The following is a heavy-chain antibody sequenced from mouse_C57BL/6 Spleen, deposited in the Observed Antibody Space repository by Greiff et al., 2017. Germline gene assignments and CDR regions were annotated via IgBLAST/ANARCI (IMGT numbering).Heavy chain of an antibody. V-gene: IGHV3-6*01. CDR3: ARAMDYYDYPYYAMDY. CDR2: ISYDGSN. CDR1: GYSITSGYY. Sequence: EVQLQEPGPGLVKPSQSLSLTCSVTGYSITSGYYWNWIRQFPGNKLEWMGYISYDGSNNYNPSLKNRNSITHDTSKIQFFLKLNSVTTEDTATYYCARAMDYYDYPYYAMDYWGQGTSVTVSS. D-gene: IGHD2-4*01. J-gene: IGHJ4*01.